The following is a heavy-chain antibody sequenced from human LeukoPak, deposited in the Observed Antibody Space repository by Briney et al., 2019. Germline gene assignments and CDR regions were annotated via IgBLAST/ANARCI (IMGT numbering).Heavy chain of an antibody. Sequence: SETLSLTCTVSGGSISSYYWSWIRQPPGKGLEWVGYIYYSGSTNYNPSLKSRVTISVDTSKNQFSLKLSSVTAADTAVYYCARGEPLDLGYCSGGSCWTRVNWFDPWGQGTLVTVSS. CDR2: IYYSGST. CDR1: GGSISSYY. CDR3: ARGEPLDLGYCSGGSCWTRVNWFDP. V-gene: IGHV4-59*01. J-gene: IGHJ5*02. D-gene: IGHD2-15*01.